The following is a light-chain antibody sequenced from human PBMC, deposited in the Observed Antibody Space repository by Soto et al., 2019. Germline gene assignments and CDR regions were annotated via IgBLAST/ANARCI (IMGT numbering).Light chain of an antibody. V-gene: IGLV7-46*01. CDR3: LLSYSGARPV. Sequence: QAVVTQEPSLTVSPGGTVTLTCGSSTGAVTSGHYPYWFQQKPGQARRTLIYDTSNKHSWTPARFSGSLLGGKAALTLSGAQPEDEAEYYCLLSYSGARPVFGGGTKLTVL. CDR1: TGAVTSGHY. J-gene: IGLJ2*01. CDR2: DTS.